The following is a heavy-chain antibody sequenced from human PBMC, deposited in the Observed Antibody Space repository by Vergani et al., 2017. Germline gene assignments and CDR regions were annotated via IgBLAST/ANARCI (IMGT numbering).Heavy chain of an antibody. V-gene: IGHV5-51*01. J-gene: IGHJ3*01. Sequence: EKQLVQSGSETKKPGESLKISCQAFGYIFSNFWIGWVRQRPGRGLEWMGIIYPCDSEVKSNPTFRGQVSFSVDTSVNTAYLQWRSLQASDTATYFCASGGHGSENGGALQLWGQGTNITVSS. CDR3: ASGGHGSENGGALQL. CDR2: IYPCDSEV. D-gene: IGHD3-10*01. CDR1: GYIFSNFW.